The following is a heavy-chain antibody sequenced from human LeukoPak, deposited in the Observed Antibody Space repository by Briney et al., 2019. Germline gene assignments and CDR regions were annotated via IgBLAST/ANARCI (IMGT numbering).Heavy chain of an antibody. CDR1: GYTFTGYY. D-gene: IGHD1-26*01. J-gene: IGHJ5*02. CDR2: INPNSGGT. Sequence: ASVKVSCKASGYTFTGYYMHWVRQAPGQGLERMGWINPNSGGTNYAQKFQGRVNMTRDLSTSTDYMELSSLRSGDTAVYFCARDNSVGDYAWWFDPWGQGTLVTVSS. CDR3: ARDNSVGDYAWWFDP. V-gene: IGHV1-2*02.